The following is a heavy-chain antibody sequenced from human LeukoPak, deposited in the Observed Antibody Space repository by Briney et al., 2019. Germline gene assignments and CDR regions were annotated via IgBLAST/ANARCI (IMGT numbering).Heavy chain of an antibody. CDR1: GFTFSSYA. CDR3: VPRKEWSCYMDV. CDR2: ISGSGGST. J-gene: IGHJ6*03. Sequence: GGSLRLSCAASGFTFSSYAMSWVRQAPGKGLEWVSDISGSGGSTYYADSVKGRFTISRANSKNALYLQMNSLRAEDTAVYYCVPRKEWSCYMDVWGKGTTVTVSS. D-gene: IGHD3-3*01. V-gene: IGHV3-23*01.